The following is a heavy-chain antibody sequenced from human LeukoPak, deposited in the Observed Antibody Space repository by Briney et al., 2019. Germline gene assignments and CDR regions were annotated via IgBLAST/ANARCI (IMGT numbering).Heavy chain of an antibody. Sequence: GRSLRLSCAASGFTFSNYAMYWVRQTPGKGLEWVAVISYDGTKKYYADSVRGRFTLSRDNSENTLYLQMNSLRAEDTAVYYCAREDYVWGNLDYWGQGTLVTVSS. V-gene: IGHV3-30-3*01. CDR3: AREDYVWGNLDY. CDR1: GFTFSNYA. D-gene: IGHD3-16*01. J-gene: IGHJ4*02. CDR2: ISYDGTKK.